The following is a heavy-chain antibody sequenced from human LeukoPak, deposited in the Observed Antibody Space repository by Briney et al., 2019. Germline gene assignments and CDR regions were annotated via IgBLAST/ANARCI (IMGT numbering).Heavy chain of an antibody. Sequence: SETLSLTCTVSGGSISSSSYYWGWIRQPPGKGLEWIGGIYYSGSTYYNPYLKSRVTISVDTSKNQFSLKLSSVTAADTAVYYCARRVTIFGVVTHFDAFDIWGQGTMVTVSS. CDR2: IYYSGST. J-gene: IGHJ3*02. V-gene: IGHV4-39*01. CDR3: ARRVTIFGVVTHFDAFDI. D-gene: IGHD3-3*01. CDR1: GGSISSSSYY.